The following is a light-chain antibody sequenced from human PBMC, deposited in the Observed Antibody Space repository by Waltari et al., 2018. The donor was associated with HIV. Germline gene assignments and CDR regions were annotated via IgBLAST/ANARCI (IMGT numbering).Light chain of an antibody. CDR2: GAS. CDR1: QNIHDY. J-gene: IGKJ2*02. V-gene: IGKV1-39*01. CDR3: QQSYSNPWT. Sequence: DIQMSQSPSYLSASVGDRLTASCRASQNIHDYLSWYQQKPGKAPKLLFSGASTPQAGVPSRFTASGSGTDFTLTIRNLQPEDFATYYCQQSYSNPWTFGQGTALDIK.